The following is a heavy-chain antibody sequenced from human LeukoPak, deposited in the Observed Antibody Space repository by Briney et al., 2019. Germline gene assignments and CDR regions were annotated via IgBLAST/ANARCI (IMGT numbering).Heavy chain of an antibody. CDR3: ARHLRGEMATIP. CDR1: GGSISSSSYY. Sequence: PSETLSLTCTVSGGSISSSSYYWGWIRQPPGKGLEWIGSIYYSGSTYYNPSLKSRVTISVDTSKNQFSLKLSSVTAADTAVYYCARHLRGEMATIPWGQGTLVTVSS. J-gene: IGHJ5*02. V-gene: IGHV4-39*01. D-gene: IGHD5-24*01. CDR2: IYYSGST.